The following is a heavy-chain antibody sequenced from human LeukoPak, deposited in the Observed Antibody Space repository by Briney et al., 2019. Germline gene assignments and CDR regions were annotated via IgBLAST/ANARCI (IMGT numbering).Heavy chain of an antibody. CDR3: ARGFYYYETSGRGFYFDY. CDR2: IYTTGGT. J-gene: IGHJ4*02. Sequence: SETLCLTCTASGCSISSYYMSWIRQPPGKGLEWIARIYTTGGTVYNPSLKSRVTMSVDTSKNKFSLKLSSVTAADTAVYYCARGFYYYETSGRGFYFDYWGQGTLVTVSS. D-gene: IGHD3-22*01. V-gene: IGHV4-4*07. CDR1: GCSISSYY.